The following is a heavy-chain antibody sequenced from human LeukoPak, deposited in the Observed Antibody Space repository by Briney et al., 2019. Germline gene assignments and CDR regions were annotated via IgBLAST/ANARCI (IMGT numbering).Heavy chain of an antibody. CDR1: GFTFSSYW. CDR3: ARGRPHGNDY. V-gene: IGHV3-74*01. J-gene: IGHJ4*02. CDR2: IASDGNNR. D-gene: IGHD4-23*01. Sequence: PGGSLRLSCAASGFTFSSYWMNWVRQVSGKGLVWVSRIASDGNNRDYADSVKGRFTISRDNAKNTLYLQMNSLRVEDTAVYYCARGRPHGNDYWGQGTLVTVSS.